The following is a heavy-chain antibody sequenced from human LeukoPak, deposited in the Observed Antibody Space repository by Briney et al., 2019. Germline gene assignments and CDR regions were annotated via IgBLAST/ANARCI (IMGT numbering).Heavy chain of an antibody. CDR2: IHYSRRT. D-gene: IGHD7-27*01. CDR1: GGSISDYY. V-gene: IGHV4-59*01. CDR3: ARLVGVNRGSEDY. J-gene: IGHJ4*02. Sequence: SETLSLTCAVSGGSISDYYWSWIRQPPGKGLEYIGYIHYSRRTYYNPSLKSRVTMSVDTSNNQFSLSLRSVTAADTAVYYCARLVGVNRGSEDYWGQGTLVTVSS.